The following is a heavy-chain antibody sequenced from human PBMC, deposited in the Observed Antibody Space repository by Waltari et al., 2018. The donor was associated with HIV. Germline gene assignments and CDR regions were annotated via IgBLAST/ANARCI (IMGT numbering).Heavy chain of an antibody. CDR1: GFTFNNNA. CDR2: RWYDGRNK. V-gene: IGHV3-33*01. CDR3: ARDRTATSRGNGMDV. D-gene: IGHD1-1*01. J-gene: IGHJ6*02. Sequence: QVQLVESGGGVVQPGASLRLSCAASGFTFNNNAMHGVRQGPGKGMGWVALRWYDGRNKYYSESVKGRFSITRDTSKNTLSLEMNSRRAEDTGIYYCARDRTATSRGNGMDVWGPGTTVIVSS.